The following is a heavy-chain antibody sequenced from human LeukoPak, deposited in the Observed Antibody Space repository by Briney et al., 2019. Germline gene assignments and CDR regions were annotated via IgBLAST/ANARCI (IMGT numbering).Heavy chain of an antibody. CDR3: AIDRAYSSDSLDY. V-gene: IGHV3-23*01. D-gene: IGHD6-19*01. Sequence: GGSLRLSCAASGFTFSSYAMSWVRQAPGKGLEWVSGISSSGGSTYYADSGKGRFTISRDNSKNTLYMQMNSLRGEDTAVYYCAIDRAYSSDSLDYWGQGTLVTVSS. CDR1: GFTFSSYA. CDR2: ISSSGGST. J-gene: IGHJ4*02.